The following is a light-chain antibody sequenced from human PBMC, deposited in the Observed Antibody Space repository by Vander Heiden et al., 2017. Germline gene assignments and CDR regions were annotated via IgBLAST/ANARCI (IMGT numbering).Light chain of an antibody. V-gene: IGLV1-51*02. Sequence: QSVLTQPPSVSAAPGQKVTISCSGSSSNIGNNYLSWYQQLPGTSLKLLIYENNKRPSGIPDRFSGSKSGTSATMDISGLQTGDEADYYCGTWDNSLNTGVVFGGGTKLTVL. J-gene: IGLJ3*02. CDR2: ENN. CDR1: SSNIGNNY. CDR3: GTWDNSLNTGVV.